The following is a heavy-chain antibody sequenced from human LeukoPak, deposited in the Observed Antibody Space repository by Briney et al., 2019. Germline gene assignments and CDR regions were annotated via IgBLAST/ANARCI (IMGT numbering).Heavy chain of an antibody. CDR2: IKQDGSEK. J-gene: IGHJ3*02. CDR1: GFTFRSYW. V-gene: IGHV3-7*01. D-gene: IGHD2-2*02. CDR3: ARGWGDCTTVSCYTGGDVFDM. Sequence: PGGSLRLSCVASGFTFRSYWMNWVRQAPGKGLEWVANIKQDGSEKYYVDSVKGRFTISRDNTKNSLFLQMNSLRAEDTAVYYCARGWGDCTTVSCYTGGDVFDMWGQGTMVTVSS.